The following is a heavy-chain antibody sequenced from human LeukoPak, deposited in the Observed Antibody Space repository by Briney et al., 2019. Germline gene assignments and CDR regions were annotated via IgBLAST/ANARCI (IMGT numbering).Heavy chain of an antibody. CDR2: IISSSSTI. J-gene: IGHJ6*03. Sequence: GGSLSPSCAASAFTPTSYSMNWVRPPPGGGREWVSYIISSSSTIYYTDSVKGRSTISRDPAKNSLYLQTNRLRAEDPAVYYCERDPSSWYYYYMDVWGKGTTVTVSS. CDR1: AFTPTSYS. V-gene: IGHV3-48*01. D-gene: IGHD6-13*01. CDR3: ERDPSSWYYYYMDV.